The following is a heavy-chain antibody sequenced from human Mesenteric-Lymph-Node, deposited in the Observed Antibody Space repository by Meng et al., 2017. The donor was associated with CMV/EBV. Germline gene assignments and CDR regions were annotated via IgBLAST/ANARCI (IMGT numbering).Heavy chain of an antibody. CDR2: SNAGNGNT. V-gene: IGHV1-3*02. J-gene: IGHJ3*02. CDR3: ARSGIVVVPSPNAFDI. CDR1: GYTFSNYA. D-gene: IGHD2-2*01. Sequence: ASVKVSCKASGYTFSNYAIHWVRQAPGQRLEWVGWSNAGNGNTKHSQEFQVRVTITRDTSANTAYMDLSSLRSDDTAVYYCARSGIVVVPSPNAFDIWGQGTMVTVSS.